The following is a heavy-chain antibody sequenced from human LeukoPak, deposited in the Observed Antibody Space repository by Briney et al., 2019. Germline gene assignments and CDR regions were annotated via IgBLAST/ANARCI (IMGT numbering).Heavy chain of an antibody. CDR1: GFTFSTHA. D-gene: IGHD6-6*01. V-gene: IGHV3-23*01. Sequence: GGSLRPSCAASGFTFSTHAMSWVRQAPGKGLEWVSAIGGSGAGTYYTDSVKGRFTISRDNSKNMLFLQMNSLRAEDTAVYYSANFPRRAWDFDYWGQGTLVTVSS. CDR3: ANFPRRAWDFDY. CDR2: IGGSGAGT. J-gene: IGHJ4*02.